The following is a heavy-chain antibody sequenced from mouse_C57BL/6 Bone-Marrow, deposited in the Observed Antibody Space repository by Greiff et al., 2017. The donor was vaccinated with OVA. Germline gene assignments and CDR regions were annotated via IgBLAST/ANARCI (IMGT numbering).Heavy chain of an antibody. D-gene: IGHD2-3*01. CDR2: IDPETGGT. Sequence: VQLQQSGAELVRPGASVTLSCKASGYTFTDYEMHWVKQTPVHGLEWIGAIDPETGGTAYNQKFKGKAILTADKSSSTAYMELRSLTSEDSAVYYSTRGGYDLYFDYWGQGTTLTVSS. CDR3: TRGGYDLYFDY. V-gene: IGHV1-15*01. J-gene: IGHJ2*01. CDR1: GYTFTDYE.